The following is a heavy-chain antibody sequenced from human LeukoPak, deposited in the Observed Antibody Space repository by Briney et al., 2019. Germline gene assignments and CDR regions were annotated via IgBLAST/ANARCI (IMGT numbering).Heavy chain of an antibody. CDR2: IYYSGST. D-gene: IGHD3-10*01. Sequence: SETLSLTCTVSGDSISSSSYYWGWIRQPPGKGLEWIGSIYYSGSTYYNPSLKSRVTISVDTSKNQFSLKLSSVTAADTAVYYCASLWFGELPFDYWGQGTLVTVSS. CDR3: ASLWFGELPFDY. CDR1: GDSISSSSYY. J-gene: IGHJ4*02. V-gene: IGHV4-39*07.